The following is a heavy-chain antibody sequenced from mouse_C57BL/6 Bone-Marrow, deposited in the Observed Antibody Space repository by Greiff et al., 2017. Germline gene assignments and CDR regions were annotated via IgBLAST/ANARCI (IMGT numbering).Heavy chain of an antibody. CDR3: ARNYYGSSYYFGY. Sequence: QVQLQQPGAELVMPGASVKLSCKASGYTFTSYWMHWVKQRPGQGLEWIGEIDPSDSYTNYNQKFKGKSTLTVDKSYSTAYMQLSSLTSEDSAVYYCARNYYGSSYYFGYWGQGTTRTGSS. D-gene: IGHD1-1*01. V-gene: IGHV1-69*01. CDR2: IDPSDSYT. J-gene: IGHJ2*01. CDR1: GYTFTSYW.